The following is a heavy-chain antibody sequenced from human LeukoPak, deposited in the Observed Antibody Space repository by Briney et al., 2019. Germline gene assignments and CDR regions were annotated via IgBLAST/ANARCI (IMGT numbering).Heavy chain of an antibody. Sequence: GGSLRLSCVASGFTFSTYAMNWVRQAPGKGLDWVSGVTGSGDSTYYADSVKGRFTISRGNSKNTLYLQMNSLRAEDTAVYYCAKVFSDCSGGSCYCSEFDDCGQGTLVTVSS. CDR1: GFTFSTYA. CDR2: VTGSGDST. CDR3: AKVFSDCSGGSCYCSEFDD. V-gene: IGHV3-23*01. J-gene: IGHJ4*02. D-gene: IGHD2-15*01.